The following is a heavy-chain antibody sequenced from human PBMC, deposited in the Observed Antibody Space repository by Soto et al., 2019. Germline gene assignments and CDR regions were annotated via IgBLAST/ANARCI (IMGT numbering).Heavy chain of an antibody. CDR1: GFIFTTYG. J-gene: IGHJ4*02. Sequence: QVQVVESGGGVVQPGRSLTLSCVTSGFIFTTYGMHWVRQAPGTGLEWVAAIQSAGSKKYYADCVKGRFTISRDDSKNTLYLQLNSLRAEDTAQYYCGRDLQVGVIYFDHWGQGTLVTVSS. CDR3: GRDLQVGVIYFDH. V-gene: IGHV3-33*05. D-gene: IGHD1-26*01. CDR2: IQSAGSKK.